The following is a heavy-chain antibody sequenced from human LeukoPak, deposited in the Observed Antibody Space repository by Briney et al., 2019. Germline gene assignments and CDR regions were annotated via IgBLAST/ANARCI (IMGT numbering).Heavy chain of an antibody. J-gene: IGHJ4*02. V-gene: IGHV3-33*01. D-gene: IGHD2-15*01. CDR3: ARARYCSGGSCYFDY. CDR2: IWYDGSNK. CDR1: GFTFSSYG. Sequence: PGRSLRLSCAASGFTFSSYGMHWVRQAPGKGLEWVAVIWYDGSNKYYADSVKGRFTISRDNSKNTLYLQMNSLRAEDTAVYHCARARYCSGGSCYFDYWGQGTLVTVSS.